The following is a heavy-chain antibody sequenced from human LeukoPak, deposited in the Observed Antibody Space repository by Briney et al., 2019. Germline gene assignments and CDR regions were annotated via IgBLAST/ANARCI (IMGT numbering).Heavy chain of an antibody. CDR3: ARGGYSSSWQIDY. V-gene: IGHV3-21*01. J-gene: IGHJ4*02. Sequence: GGSLRLSCAASGFTSSSYSMNWVRQAPGKGLEWVSSISSSSSYIYYADSVKGRFTISRDNAKNSLYLQMNSLRAEDTAVYYCARGGYSSSWQIDYWGQGTLVTVSS. CDR1: GFTSSSYS. D-gene: IGHD6-13*01. CDR2: ISSSSSYI.